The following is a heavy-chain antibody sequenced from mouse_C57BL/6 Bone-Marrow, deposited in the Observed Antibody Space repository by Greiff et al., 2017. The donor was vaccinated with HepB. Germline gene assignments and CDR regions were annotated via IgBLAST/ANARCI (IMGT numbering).Heavy chain of an antibody. V-gene: IGHV6-3*01. CDR3: IYSNPYYFDY. Sequence: EVKVEESGGGLVQPGGSMKLSCVASGFTFSNYWMNWVRQSPEKGLEWVAQIRLKSDNYATHYAESVKGRFTISRDDSKSSVYLQMNNLRAEDTGIYYCIYSNPYYFDYWGQGTTLTVSS. J-gene: IGHJ2*01. CDR1: GFTFSNYW. D-gene: IGHD2-5*01. CDR2: IRLKSDNYAT.